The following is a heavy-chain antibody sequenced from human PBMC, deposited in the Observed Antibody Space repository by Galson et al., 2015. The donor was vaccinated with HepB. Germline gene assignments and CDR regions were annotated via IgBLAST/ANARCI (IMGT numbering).Heavy chain of an antibody. V-gene: IGHV3-48*04. J-gene: IGHJ6*02. CDR1: GFTFSSYS. D-gene: IGHD3-10*01. Sequence: SLRLSCAASGFTFSSYSMNWVRQAPGKGLEWVSYIDVSSTIIYYADSVKGRFTISRDNAENSLYLQINSLRAEDTAVYYCARDRGGSGSHLSYYYDMDVWGQGTTVTVSS. CDR3: ARDRGGSGSHLSYYYDMDV. CDR2: IDVSSTII.